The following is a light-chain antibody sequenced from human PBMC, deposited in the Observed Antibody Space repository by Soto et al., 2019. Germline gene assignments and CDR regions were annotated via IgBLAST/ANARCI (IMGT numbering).Light chain of an antibody. CDR2: AAS. CDR3: QQYDTSPWT. CDR1: QSVNSNY. J-gene: IGKJ1*01. Sequence: EIVLTQSPGTLSLSPGERATLSCRASQSVNSNYLAWYQHRPGQAPRLRIYAASRRATVIPDRFSGSGSGREFTLTISRLQPEDFAVFYCQQYDTSPWTFGQGTKVDIK. V-gene: IGKV3-20*01.